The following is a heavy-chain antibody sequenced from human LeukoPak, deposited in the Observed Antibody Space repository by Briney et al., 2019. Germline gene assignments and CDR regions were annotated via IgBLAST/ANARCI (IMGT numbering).Heavy chain of an antibody. D-gene: IGHD3-9*01. CDR2: INPSGGST. CDR1: GYTFTSYY. J-gene: IGHJ5*02. CDR3: ARDSHDILTGMNWFDP. Sequence: ASVKVSCKASGYTFTSYYMHWVRQAPGQGLEWMGIINPSGGSTSYAQKLQGRVTMTTDTSTSTAYMELRSLRSDDTAVYYCARDSHDILTGMNWFDPWGQGTLVTVSS. V-gene: IGHV1-46*01.